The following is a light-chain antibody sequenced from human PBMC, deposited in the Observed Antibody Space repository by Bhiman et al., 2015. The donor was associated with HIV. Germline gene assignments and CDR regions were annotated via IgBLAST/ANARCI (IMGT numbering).Light chain of an antibody. J-gene: IGLJ2*01. CDR2: ENN. V-gene: IGLV1-51*02. Sequence: QSVLTQPPSVSGAPGQRVTISCTGSSSNIGAGYDVHWFQQLPGTAPKLLIYENNKRPSGIPDRFSASKSGTSATLGITGLQTGDEADYYCATWDSSLSAEVFGGGTKLTVL. CDR1: SSNIGAGYD. CDR3: ATWDSSLSAEV.